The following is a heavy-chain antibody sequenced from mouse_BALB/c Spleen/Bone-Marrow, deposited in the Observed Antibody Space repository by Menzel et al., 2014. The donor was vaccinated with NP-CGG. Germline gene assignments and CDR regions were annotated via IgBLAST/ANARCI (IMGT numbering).Heavy chain of an antibody. V-gene: IGHV1-63*02. CDR2: IYPGGGYT. D-gene: IGHD4-1*01. CDR1: GYTFTNYW. J-gene: IGHJ2*01. CDR3: ARRGTGVDY. Sequence: QLQQSGAALVRPGPSVKISCKASGYTFTNYWLGWVKQRPGHGLEWIGDIYPGGGYTNYNEKFKGKATLTADTSSSTAYMQLSSLTSEDSAVYFCARRGTGVDYWGQGTTLTVSS.